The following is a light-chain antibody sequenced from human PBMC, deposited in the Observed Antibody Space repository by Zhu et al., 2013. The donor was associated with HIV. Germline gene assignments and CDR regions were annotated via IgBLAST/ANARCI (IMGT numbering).Light chain of an antibody. CDR3: LQHHTYPWT. CDR2: DAS. Sequence: DIQMTQSPSTLSASVGDRVTITCRASQYISTWVAWYQQRPGKAPKLLIYDASTLESGVPSRFSATGSGIEFTLTISSLQPDDFATYFCLQHHTYPWTFGQATKVEIK. V-gene: IGKV1-5*01. CDR1: QYISTW. J-gene: IGKJ1*01.